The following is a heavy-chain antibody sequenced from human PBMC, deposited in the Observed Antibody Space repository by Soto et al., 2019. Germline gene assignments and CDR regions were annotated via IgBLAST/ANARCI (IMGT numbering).Heavy chain of an antibody. CDR3: ALQPRVLRYFDWLLPTDY. J-gene: IGHJ4*02. CDR2: ISYDGSNK. D-gene: IGHD3-9*01. CDR1: GFTFSSYG. V-gene: IGHV3-30*03. Sequence: GGSLRLSCAASGFTFSSYGMHWVRQAPGKGLEWVAVISYDGSNKYYADSVKGRFTISRDNSKNTLYLQMNSLRAEDTAVYYCALQPRVLRYFDWLLPTDYWGQGTLVTVSS.